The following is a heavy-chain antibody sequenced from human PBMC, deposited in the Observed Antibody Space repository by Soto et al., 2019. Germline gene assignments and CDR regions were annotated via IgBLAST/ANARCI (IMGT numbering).Heavy chain of an antibody. J-gene: IGHJ6*03. D-gene: IGHD1-1*01. CDR2: IYYSGST. CDR1: GGSISSSSYY. V-gene: IGHV4-39*01. CDR3: ARYHWDYYYYYMDV. Sequence: SETLSLTCTVSGGSISSSSYYWGWIRQPPGKGLEWIGSIYYSGSTYYNPSLKSRVTISVDTSKNQFSLKLSSVTAADTAVYYCARYHWDYYYYYMDVWGKGTTVTVSS.